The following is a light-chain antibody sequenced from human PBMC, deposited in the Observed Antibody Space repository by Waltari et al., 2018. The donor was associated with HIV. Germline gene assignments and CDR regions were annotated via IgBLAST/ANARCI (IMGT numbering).Light chain of an antibody. CDR1: TANTGANF. Sequence: QSVLTQRPSASGTPGQKVTISCSGGTANTGANFVFLFQQFPGTAPKLPIYRDTLGHSGVPARFSASKSGTSASLTISGLRSDDEAHYFCAVLDDNLGGGVFGGGTKLTVL. J-gene: IGLJ2*01. CDR3: AVLDDNLGGGV. V-gene: IGLV1-47*01. CDR2: RDT.